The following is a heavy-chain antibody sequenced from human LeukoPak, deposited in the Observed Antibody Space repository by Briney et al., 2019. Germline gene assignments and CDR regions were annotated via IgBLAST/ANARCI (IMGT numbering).Heavy chain of an antibody. CDR1: GFTFSSYG. Sequence: GGSLRLSCAASGFTFSSYGMHWVRQAPGKGLEWVAFIRYDGSNKYYADSVKGRFTISRDNSKNTLYLPMNSLRSEDTAVYYCARDRVVVVPAAIVDYYYYYMDVWGKGTTVTVSS. CDR2: IRYDGSNK. D-gene: IGHD2-2*01. V-gene: IGHV3-30*02. J-gene: IGHJ6*03. CDR3: ARDRVVVVPAAIVDYYYYYMDV.